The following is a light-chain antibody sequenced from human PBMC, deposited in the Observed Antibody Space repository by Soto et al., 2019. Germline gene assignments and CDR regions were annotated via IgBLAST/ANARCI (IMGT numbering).Light chain of an antibody. J-gene: IGKJ1*01. CDR3: EQYGRSPRT. Sequence: EIVLTQSPGTLSLSPGERATLSCRASQSVSSSYLAWYQQKPGQAPRLLIYGASSRATGIPDRFSGSGSGTDFPLTISRLEPKALAVYYREQYGRSPRTFGQGTKVDI. CDR1: QSVSSSY. CDR2: GAS. V-gene: IGKV3-20*01.